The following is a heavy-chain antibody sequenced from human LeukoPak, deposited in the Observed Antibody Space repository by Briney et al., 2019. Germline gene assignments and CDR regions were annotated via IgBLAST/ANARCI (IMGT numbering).Heavy chain of an antibody. D-gene: IGHD6-6*01. CDR2: INPKSGGT. Sequence: ASVKVSCKASGYTFSDYYMHWVRQAPGKGLEWMGWINPKSGGTNYAQKFQGRVTMTRDTSISTAYMELSRLRSDDAAVYFCARVDYSSSSRDYWGQGTLVTVSS. CDR1: GYTFSDYY. J-gene: IGHJ4*02. V-gene: IGHV1-2*02. CDR3: ARVDYSSSSRDY.